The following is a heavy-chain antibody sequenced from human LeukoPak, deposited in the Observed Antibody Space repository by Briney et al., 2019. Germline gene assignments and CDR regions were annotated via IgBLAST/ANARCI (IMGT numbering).Heavy chain of an antibody. J-gene: IGHJ3*02. V-gene: IGHV3-23*01. CDR3: TTEADVVGATRVEAFDI. Sequence: GGSLRLSRAVSGFTFSSYAMSWVRQAPGKGLEWVSAISGSGGSTYYADSVKGRFTISRDNSKNTLYLQMNSLRAEDTAVYYCTTEADVVGATRVEAFDIWGQGTMVTVSS. CDR2: ISGSGGST. CDR1: GFTFSSYA. D-gene: IGHD1-26*01.